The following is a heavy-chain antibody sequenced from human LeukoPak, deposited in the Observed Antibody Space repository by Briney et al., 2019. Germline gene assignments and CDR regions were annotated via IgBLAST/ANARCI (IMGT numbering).Heavy chain of an antibody. CDR3: ARVRDYDSSGWYYFDY. CDR2: IYYSGRT. D-gene: IGHD3-22*01. V-gene: IGHV4-39*07. CDR1: SRFHRSSSYY. Sequence: SETLSLTCTVSSRFHRSSSYYWGWLRQPPGRGVEWIGGIYYSGRTYYNPALKGRVTISVDTSKNQFSLKLSSVTAADTAVYYCARVRDYDSSGWYYFDYGGEGTVVTVS. J-gene: IGHJ4*02.